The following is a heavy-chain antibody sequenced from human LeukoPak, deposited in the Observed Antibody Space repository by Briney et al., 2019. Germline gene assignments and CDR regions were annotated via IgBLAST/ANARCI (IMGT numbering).Heavy chain of an antibody. CDR1: GFTFSTSW. V-gene: IGHV3-7*01. CDR2: IKPDGSDK. D-gene: IGHD3-9*01. Sequence: GGSLRLSCVASGFTFSTSWMTWVRQAPGKGLEWVGNIKPDGSDKYYADSVKGRFTISRDNTKKTLYLEMNSLRAEDTAVYFCARVAHFDRGMDVWGQGTTVTVSS. CDR3: ARVAHFDRGMDV. J-gene: IGHJ6*02.